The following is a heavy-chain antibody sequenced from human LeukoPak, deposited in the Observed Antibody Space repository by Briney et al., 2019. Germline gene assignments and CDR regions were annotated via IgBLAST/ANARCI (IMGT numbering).Heavy chain of an antibody. CDR3: ARGGDYGGNFDY. J-gene: IGHJ4*02. V-gene: IGHV4-30-2*01. D-gene: IGHD4-23*01. Sequence: SETLSLTCAVSGGSISSGGYSWSWIRQPPGKGLEWIGYIYHSGSTYYNPSLKSRVTISVDTSKNQFSLKLSSVTAADTAVYYCARGGDYGGNFDYWGQGTLVTVSS. CDR1: GGSISSGGYS. CDR2: IYHSGST.